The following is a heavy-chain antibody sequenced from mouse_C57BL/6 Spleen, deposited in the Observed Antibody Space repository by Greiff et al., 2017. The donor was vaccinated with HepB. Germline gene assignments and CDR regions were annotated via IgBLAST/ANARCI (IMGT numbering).Heavy chain of an antibody. V-gene: IGHV6-3*01. D-gene: IGHD1-1*01. CDR1: GFTFSNYW. CDR2: IRLKSDNYAT. J-gene: IGHJ2*01. CDR3: TGFITTVVHY. Sequence: EVKLMESGGGLVQPGGSMKLSCVASGFTFSNYWMNWVRQSPEKGLEWVAQIRLKSDNYATHYAESVKGRFTISRDDSKSSVYLQMNNLRAEDTGIYYCTGFITTVVHYWGQGTTLTVSS.